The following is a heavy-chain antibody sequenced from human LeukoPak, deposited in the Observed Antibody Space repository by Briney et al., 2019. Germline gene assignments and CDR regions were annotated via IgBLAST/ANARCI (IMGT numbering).Heavy chain of an antibody. D-gene: IGHD2-15*01. V-gene: IGHV3-9*03. CDR3: AKDVSLGYCSGGSCSAHFDY. CDR1: GFIFDDYA. CDR2: ISWNSGSI. J-gene: IGHJ4*02. Sequence: GRSLRLPCAASGFIFDDYAMHWVRQAPGKGLEWVSGISWNSGSIAYADSVKGRFTISRDNAKNSLYLQMNSLRAEDMALYYCAKDVSLGYCSGGSCSAHFDYWGQGTPVTVSS.